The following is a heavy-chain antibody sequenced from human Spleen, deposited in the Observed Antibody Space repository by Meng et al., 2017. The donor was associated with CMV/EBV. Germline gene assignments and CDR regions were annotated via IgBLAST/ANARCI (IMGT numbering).Heavy chain of an antibody. V-gene: IGHV3-13*01. J-gene: IGHJ5*02. CDR3: VAWNPLRGYTYGESKGWFDP. D-gene: IGHD5-18*01. CDR1: GFSLSAYS. Sequence: GGSLRLSCAASGFSLSAYSMNWVRQPTGKGLEWVSAIGTAGDTYYPDSVKGRFTISRENAKNSLYLQMNSLTAGDTAVFYCVAWNPLRGYTYGESKGWFDPWGQGTLVTVSS. CDR2: IGTAGDT.